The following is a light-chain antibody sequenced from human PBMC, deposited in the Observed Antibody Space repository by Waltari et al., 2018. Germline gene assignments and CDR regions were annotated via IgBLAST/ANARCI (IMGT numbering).Light chain of an antibody. CDR1: SSDVGRYAY. CDR2: DVS. CDR3: NSYASGSNGV. Sequence: QSALTQPASVSGSPGQSITISCTGTSSDVGRYAYVSWSQQHPGKAPKLMIYDVSSRPSGVSNRFSGSKSGNTASLTISGLQAEDEADYYCNSYASGSNGVFGGGTRLTVL. J-gene: IGLJ3*02. V-gene: IGLV2-14*03.